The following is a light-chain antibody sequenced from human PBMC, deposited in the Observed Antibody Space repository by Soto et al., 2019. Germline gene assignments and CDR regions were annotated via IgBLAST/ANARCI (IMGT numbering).Light chain of an antibody. CDR3: QQYYSSIT. CDR1: QSVLYISNNKNY. Sequence: DIVMTQSPDSLAVSLGERATINCKSSQSVLYISNNKNYLAWYQQKPGQPPRLPIYWASTRESGVPDRFSGSGSGTDFTLTISSLQAEDVAVYYCQQYYSSITFGQGTRLEIK. V-gene: IGKV4-1*01. J-gene: IGKJ5*01. CDR2: WAS.